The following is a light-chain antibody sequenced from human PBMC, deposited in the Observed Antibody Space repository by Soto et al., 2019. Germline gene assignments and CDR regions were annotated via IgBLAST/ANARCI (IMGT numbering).Light chain of an antibody. Sequence: QSVLTQPASVSGSPGQSITISCTGTRSDVGGYNFVSWYQQHPGKAPKLMIYDVSHRPSGVSNRFSGSKSGNTASLTISGLQAEDEADYYCSSYTSSSTRVFGTGTKVTVL. CDR2: DVS. CDR1: RSDVGGYNF. V-gene: IGLV2-14*03. J-gene: IGLJ1*01. CDR3: SSYTSSSTRV.